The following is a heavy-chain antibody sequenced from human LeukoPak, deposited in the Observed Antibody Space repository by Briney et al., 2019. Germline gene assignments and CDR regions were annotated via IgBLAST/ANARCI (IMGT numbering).Heavy chain of an antibody. D-gene: IGHD2-8*01. CDR3: ARGGLRVMVYRLYYMDV. CDR1: GYSFTGYY. J-gene: IGHJ6*03. V-gene: IGHV1-2*02. Sequence: ASVKVSCKASGYSFTGYYMHWVRQAPGQGLEWMAWINPYSGDTVYAQKFQGRVTMTRDTSISTAYMELTRLRSDDTAVYYCARGGLRVMVYRLYYMDVWGKGTTVTVSS. CDR2: INPYSGDT.